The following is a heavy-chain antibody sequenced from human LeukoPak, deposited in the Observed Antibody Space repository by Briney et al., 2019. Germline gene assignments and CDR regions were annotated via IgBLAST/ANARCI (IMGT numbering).Heavy chain of an antibody. V-gene: IGHV4-61*02. J-gene: IGHJ3*02. CDR2: IYTSGST. CDR1: GGSISSGSYY. CDR3: ARVPYDFWSGYYGAFDI. D-gene: IGHD3-3*01. Sequence: PSQTLSLTCTVSGGSISSGSYYWSWIRQPAGKGLEWIGRIYTSGSTNYNPSLKSRVTISVDTSKNQFSLKLSSVTAADTAVYYCARVPYDFWSGYYGAFDIWGQGTMVTASS.